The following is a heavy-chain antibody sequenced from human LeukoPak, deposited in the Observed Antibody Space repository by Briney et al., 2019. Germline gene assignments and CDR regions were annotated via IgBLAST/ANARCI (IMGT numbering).Heavy chain of an antibody. Sequence: GGSLRLSCAASVFTFSDAWMSWVRQAPGKGLEWVGRIKSKTDGETTDYAAPVKGRFTISRDDSKTTLYLQMNSLKTEDTAVYYCTKGMATMDYWGQGTLVTVSS. J-gene: IGHJ4*02. CDR2: IKSKTDGETT. CDR3: TKGMATMDY. V-gene: IGHV3-15*01. D-gene: IGHD5-24*01. CDR1: VFTFSDAW.